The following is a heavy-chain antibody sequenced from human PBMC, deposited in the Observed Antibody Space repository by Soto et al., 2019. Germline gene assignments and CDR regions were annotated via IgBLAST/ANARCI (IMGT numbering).Heavy chain of an antibody. CDR1: GGSISSYY. J-gene: IGHJ5*02. Sequence: SETLSLTCTVSGGSISSYYWSWIRQPPGKGLEWIGYIYYSGGTNYNPSLKSRVTISVDTSKNQFSLKLSSVTAADTAVYYCAREVEDCSGGSCNWFDPWGQGTLVTVSS. V-gene: IGHV4-59*01. D-gene: IGHD2-15*01. CDR2: IYYSGGT. CDR3: AREVEDCSGGSCNWFDP.